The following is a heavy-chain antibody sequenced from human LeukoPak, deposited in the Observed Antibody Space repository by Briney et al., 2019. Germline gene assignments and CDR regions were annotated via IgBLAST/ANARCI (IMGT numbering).Heavy chain of an antibody. J-gene: IGHJ6*03. V-gene: IGHV1-2*02. CDR2: INPNSGGT. CDR3: ARDREVLLWFGEPLHYYYYMDV. Sequence: ASVKVSCKASGYTFTGYYMHWVRQAPGQGLEWMGWINPNSGGTNYAQKFQGRVTMTRDTSISTAYMELSRLRSDDTAVYYCARDREVLLWFGEPLHYYYYMDVWGKGTTVTVSS. D-gene: IGHD3-10*01. CDR1: GYTFTGYY.